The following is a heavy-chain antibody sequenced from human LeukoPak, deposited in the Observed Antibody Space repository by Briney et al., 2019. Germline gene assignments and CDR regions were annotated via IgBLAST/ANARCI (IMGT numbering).Heavy chain of an antibody. V-gene: IGHV3-66*01. Sequence: PGGSLRLSCAASGFTVSSNYMSWARQAPGRGLEWVSVIYSGGSTYYADSVKGRFTISRDNSTNTLFLQMNSLRAGDTAVYYCARGTVTMVDYWGQGTLVTVSS. J-gene: IGHJ4*02. D-gene: IGHD3-10*01. CDR3: ARGTVTMVDY. CDR1: GFTVSSNY. CDR2: IYSGGST.